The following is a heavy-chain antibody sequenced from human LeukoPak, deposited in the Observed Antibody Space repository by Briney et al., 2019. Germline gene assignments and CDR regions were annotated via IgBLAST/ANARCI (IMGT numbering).Heavy chain of an antibody. CDR2: INPNSGGT. V-gene: IGHV1-2*02. CDR1: GYTFTGYY. Sequence: ASVKVSCKASGYTFTGYYMHWVRQAPGQGLEWMGWINPNSGGTNYAQKFQGRVTMTRDTSISTAYMELSRLRSDDTAVCYCARDFSGSYPRPYWGQGTLVTVSS. J-gene: IGHJ4*02. D-gene: IGHD1-26*01. CDR3: ARDFSGSYPRPY.